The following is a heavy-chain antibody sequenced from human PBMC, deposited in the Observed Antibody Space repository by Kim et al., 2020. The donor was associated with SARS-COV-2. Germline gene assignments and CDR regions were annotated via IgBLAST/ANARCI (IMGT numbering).Heavy chain of an antibody. Sequence: GGSLRLSCAASGFTFSSYAMSWVRQAPGKGLEWVSAISGSGGSTYYADSVKGRFTISRDNSKNTLYLQMNSLRAEDTAVYYCAKEGRRIQLWLCYFDYWGQGTLVTVSS. V-gene: IGHV3-23*01. CDR1: GFTFSSYA. D-gene: IGHD5-18*01. CDR2: ISGSGGST. CDR3: AKEGRRIQLWLCYFDY. J-gene: IGHJ4*02.